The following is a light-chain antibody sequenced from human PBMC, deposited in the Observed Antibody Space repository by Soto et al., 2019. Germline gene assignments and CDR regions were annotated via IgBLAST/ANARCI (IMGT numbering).Light chain of an antibody. V-gene: IGKV3-20*01. Sequence: EILMTQSPATLSVSPGERLTLSCRASQSISRALASDQQRPGQSPRLLIYGASSRATGIPDRFSGSGSGTDFPLSIRRLEPEAFAVSYCQKYGSSPRWTLGQEPRGDIK. CDR1: QSISRA. J-gene: IGKJ1*01. CDR3: QKYGSSPRWT. CDR2: GAS.